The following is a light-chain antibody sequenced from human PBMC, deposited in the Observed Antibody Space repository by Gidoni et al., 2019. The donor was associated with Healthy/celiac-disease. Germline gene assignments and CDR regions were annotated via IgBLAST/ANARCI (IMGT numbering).Light chain of an antibody. CDR2: AAS. CDR3: QQSYSTPWT. J-gene: IGKJ1*01. CDR1: QSISSY. Sequence: DIQMTQSPSSLSASVGDRVTITCRSSQSISSYVNWYQQKPGKAPKLLIYAASSLKSGVPSRFSGSGSGTDVTLTISSLQPEDFATYYCQQSYSTPWTFGQGTKVEIK. V-gene: IGKV1-39*01.